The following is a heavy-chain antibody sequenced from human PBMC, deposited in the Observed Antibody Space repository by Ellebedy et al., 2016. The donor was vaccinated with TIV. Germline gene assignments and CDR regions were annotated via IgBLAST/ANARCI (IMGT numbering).Heavy chain of an antibody. CDR3: ARDRWEQHLDY. J-gene: IGHJ4*02. Sequence: GESLKISCAASGFRFSTYSMHWVRQVPGKGLDWISYISYSSSTIQYADSVKGQFSISRDNANDILYLQMNSLRAEDTAVYYCARDRWEQHLDYWGQGTLVTVSS. CDR2: ISYSSSTI. CDR1: GFRFSTYS. D-gene: IGHD1-26*01. V-gene: IGHV3-48*04.